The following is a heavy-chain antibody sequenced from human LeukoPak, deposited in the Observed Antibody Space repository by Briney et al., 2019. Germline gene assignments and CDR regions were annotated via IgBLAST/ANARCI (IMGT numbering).Heavy chain of an antibody. J-gene: IGHJ4*02. CDR3: ARDCGGDCSQHIVDY. D-gene: IGHD2-21*02. CDR1: GFTFSSYG. CDR2: ISYDGSNK. Sequence: GGSLRLSCAASGFTFSSYGMHWVRQAPGKGLEWVAVISYDGSNKYYADSVKGRFTISRDNSKNTLYLQMNSLRAEDTAVYNCARDCGGDCSQHIVDYWGQGTLVTVSS. V-gene: IGHV3-30*03.